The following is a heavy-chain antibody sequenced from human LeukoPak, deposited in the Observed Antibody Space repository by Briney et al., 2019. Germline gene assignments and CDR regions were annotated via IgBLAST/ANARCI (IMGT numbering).Heavy chain of an antibody. V-gene: IGHV3-13*04. CDR2: IGAAGDK. D-gene: IGHD6-25*01. J-gene: IGHJ1*01. Sequence: GGSLRLSCAASGSTFSSYDMHWVRQATGKGLEWVSAIGAAGDKYYPGSVKGRFTISRENAKNSLYLQMSSLRAGDTAVYYCARSEYSSGYQYFQHWGQGTLVTLS. CDR1: GSTFSSYD. CDR3: ARSEYSSGYQYFQH.